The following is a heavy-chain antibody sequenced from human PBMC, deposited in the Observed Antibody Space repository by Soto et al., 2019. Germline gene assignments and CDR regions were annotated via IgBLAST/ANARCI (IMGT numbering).Heavy chain of an antibody. D-gene: IGHD2-15*01. CDR3: SRLPPVVAATHFYYGMDV. Sequence: SETLSLTCTVSGGPISSTTYYWGWIRQPPGKGLEWIGSVFHSGSTYYKPSLRSRVTISVDTSKNHFSLKVSFLTAADTAVYFFSRLPPVVAATHFYYGMDVWGQGTTATVSS. J-gene: IGHJ6*02. CDR2: VFHSGST. V-gene: IGHV4-39*02. CDR1: GGPISSTTYY.